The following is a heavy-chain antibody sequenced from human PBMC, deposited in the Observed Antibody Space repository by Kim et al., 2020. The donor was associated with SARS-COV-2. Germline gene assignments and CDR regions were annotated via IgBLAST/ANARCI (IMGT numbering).Heavy chain of an antibody. CDR1: GFTFSDYY. D-gene: IGHD3-3*01. CDR3: ARDILYYDFWSGYGVFDY. Sequence: GGSLRLSCAASGFTFSDYYMSWIRQAPGKGLEWVSYISSSGSTIYYADSVKGRFTISRDNAKNSLYLQMNSLRAEDTAVYYCARDILYYDFWSGYGVFDYWGQGTLVTVSS. J-gene: IGHJ4*02. CDR2: ISSSGSTI. V-gene: IGHV3-11*01.